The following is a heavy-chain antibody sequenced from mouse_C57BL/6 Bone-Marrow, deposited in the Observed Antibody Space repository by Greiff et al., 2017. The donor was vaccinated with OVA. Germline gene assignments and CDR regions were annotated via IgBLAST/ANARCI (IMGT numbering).Heavy chain of an antibody. Sequence: EVKLVESGGGLVQSGRSLRLSCATSGFTFSDFYMEWVRQAPGKGLEWIAASRNKANDYTTEYSASVKGRFIVSRDTSQSILYLQMNALRAEDTASYYGARDYYYGSHYYAMDYWGQGTSVTGSS. CDR1: GFTFSDFY. D-gene: IGHD1-1*01. V-gene: IGHV7-1*01. J-gene: IGHJ4*01. CDR3: ARDYYYGSHYYAMDY. CDR2: SRNKANDYTT.